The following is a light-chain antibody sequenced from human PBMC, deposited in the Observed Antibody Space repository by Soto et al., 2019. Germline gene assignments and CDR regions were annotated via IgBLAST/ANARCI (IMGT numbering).Light chain of an antibody. Sequence: DIQMTQSPSTLSASVGDRVTITCRASQSISDLLAWYQQKPGKAPKLLIYEASSLKSGVPSRFSGSGSGTEYTLTITSLHPDDFATYYCQQYKGYWTFGQGTKVEIK. CDR2: EAS. V-gene: IGKV1-5*03. CDR3: QQYKGYWT. J-gene: IGKJ1*01. CDR1: QSISDL.